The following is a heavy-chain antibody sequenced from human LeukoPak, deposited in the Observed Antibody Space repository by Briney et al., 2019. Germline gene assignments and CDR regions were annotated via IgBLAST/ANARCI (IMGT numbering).Heavy chain of an antibody. CDR1: GFTLNNYA. Sequence: GGSLRLSCAASGFTLNNYAMNWVRQAPGKGLEWVSAITGSGGSTYSADSVKGRFTISRDNAKNSLYLQMNSLRDEDTAVYYCARLVKVGGVATIGYFDSWGQGTLVTVSS. J-gene: IGHJ4*02. CDR3: ARLVKVGGVATIGYFDS. D-gene: IGHD5-12*01. V-gene: IGHV3-23*01. CDR2: ITGSGGST.